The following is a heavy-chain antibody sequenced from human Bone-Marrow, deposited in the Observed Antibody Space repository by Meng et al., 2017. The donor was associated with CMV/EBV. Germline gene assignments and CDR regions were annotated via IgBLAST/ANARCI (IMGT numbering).Heavy chain of an antibody. Sequence: SGYTFTVSYMHWVRQAPGKGLGWVSSISGGGEGTYYADSEKGRFTISRDNSKSTPYLQMNSLRVEDTAVYYCAHFPDIRYDESGADYYWGQGTLVTV. CDR3: AHFPDIRYDESGADYY. J-gene: IGHJ4*02. CDR1: GYTFTVSY. D-gene: IGHD3-9*01. V-gene: IGHV3-23*01. CDR2: ISGGGEGT.